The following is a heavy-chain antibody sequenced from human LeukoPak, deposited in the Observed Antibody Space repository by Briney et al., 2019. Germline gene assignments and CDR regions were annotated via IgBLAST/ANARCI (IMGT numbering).Heavy chain of an antibody. V-gene: IGHV3-23*01. CDR1: GFTFSSYA. Sequence: PGGSLRLSCAASGFTFSSYAMSWVRQAPGKGLEWVSVISDSGGSTDFADSVKGRFTISRDNSKNTLSLQMNSLRGEDTAVYYCATTRTLSFGNSLDYWGQGTLVTVSS. J-gene: IGHJ4*02. CDR3: ATTRTLSFGNSLDY. D-gene: IGHD3-10*01. CDR2: ISDSGGST.